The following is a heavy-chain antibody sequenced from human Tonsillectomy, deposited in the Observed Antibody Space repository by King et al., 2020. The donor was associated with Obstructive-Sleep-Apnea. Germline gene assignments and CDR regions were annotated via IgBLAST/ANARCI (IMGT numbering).Heavy chain of an antibody. CDR1: GFTVRSNY. CDR3: ARDVAVAARGY. J-gene: IGHJ4*02. CDR2: MYSCGRT. V-gene: IGHV3-66*01. D-gene: IGHD6-19*01. Sequence: VQLLESGGGFVQSGGSLRLSCAVSGFTVRSNYLSWVRQAPGKGRRWVSFMYSCGRTYYADSVKGRFTISRDNSKNTLYLQMNSLRAEDTAVYYCARDVAVAARGYWGQGTLVTVSS.